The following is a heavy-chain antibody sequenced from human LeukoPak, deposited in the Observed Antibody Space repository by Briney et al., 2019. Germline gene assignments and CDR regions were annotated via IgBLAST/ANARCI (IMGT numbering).Heavy chain of an antibody. CDR1: GYSISSGYY. CDR3: ARTFNYDFWSGYHTYFDY. CDR2: IYHSGST. Sequence: PLETLSLTCAVSGYSISSGYYWGWIRQPPGKGLEWIGSIYHSGSTYYNPSLKSRVTISVDTSKNQFSLKLSSVTAADTAVYYCARTFNYDFWSGYHTYFDYWGQGTLVTVSS. D-gene: IGHD3-3*01. J-gene: IGHJ4*02. V-gene: IGHV4-38-2*01.